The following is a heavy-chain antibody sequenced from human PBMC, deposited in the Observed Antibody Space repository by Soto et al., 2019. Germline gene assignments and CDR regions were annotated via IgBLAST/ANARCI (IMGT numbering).Heavy chain of an antibody. Sequence: SETLSLTCAVSGFPISSGYFWAWIRQPPGKGLECIGSVSHSGSPYYNPSLKSRVSISVDMSKNLVSLKLSSVTAADTAVYYCARGPYTWNYVHWFDPWGQGTLVTVSS. CDR1: GFPISSGYF. CDR3: ARGPYTWNYVHWFDP. CDR2: VSHSGSP. V-gene: IGHV4-38-2*01. J-gene: IGHJ5*02. D-gene: IGHD1-7*01.